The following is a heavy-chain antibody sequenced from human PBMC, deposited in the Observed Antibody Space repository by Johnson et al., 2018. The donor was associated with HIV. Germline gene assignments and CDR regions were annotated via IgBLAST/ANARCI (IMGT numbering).Heavy chain of an antibody. V-gene: IGHV3-30*03. Sequence: VQLVESGGGVVQPGGSLRLSCAASGFTVSSNYMSWVRQAPGKGLEWVGVISYDGNSKYYGDSVKGRFTISRDNSKNTLYLQMNSLKTEDTAVYYCTTGFAAFDIWGQGTMVTVSS. CDR3: TTGFAAFDI. J-gene: IGHJ3*02. CDR1: GFTVSSNY. D-gene: IGHD6-25*01. CDR2: ISYDGNSK.